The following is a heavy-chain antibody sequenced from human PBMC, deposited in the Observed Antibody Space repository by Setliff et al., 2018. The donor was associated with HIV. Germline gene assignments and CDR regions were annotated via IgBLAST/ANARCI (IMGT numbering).Heavy chain of an antibody. CDR2: IYHSGST. J-gene: IGHJ5*02. CDR3: ARDAPTVYANGWFDP. D-gene: IGHD2-8*01. CDR1: GGSISSSRYY. V-gene: IGHV4-39*07. Sequence: SETLSLTCTVSGGSISSSRYYWSWIRQPPGKGLEWIGSIYHSGSTYYNPSLRSRVTISVDTSKNQFSLKLSSVTAADTAVYYCARDAPTVYANGWFDPWGQGTLVTVSS.